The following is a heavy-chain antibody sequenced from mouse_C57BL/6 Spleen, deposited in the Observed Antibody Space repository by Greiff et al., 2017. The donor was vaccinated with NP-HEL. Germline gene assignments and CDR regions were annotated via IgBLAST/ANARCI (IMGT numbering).Heavy chain of an antibody. CDR2: IDPSDSYT. Sequence: QVHVKQPGAELVMPGASVKLSCKASGYTFTSYWMHWVKQRPGQGLEWIGEIDPSDSYTNYYQKFKGKSTLTVDKSSSTAYMQLSSLTSEDSAVYYCARRPTRYFDVWGTGTTVTVSS. CDR3: ARRPTRYFDV. D-gene: IGHD1-1*01. CDR1: GYTFTSYW. J-gene: IGHJ1*03. V-gene: IGHV1-69*01.